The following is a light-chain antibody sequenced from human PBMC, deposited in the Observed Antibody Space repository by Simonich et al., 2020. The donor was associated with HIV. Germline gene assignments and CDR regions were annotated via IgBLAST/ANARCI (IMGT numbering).Light chain of an antibody. CDR2: KAS. CDR1: QSISSW. J-gene: IGKJ1*01. CDR3: QQYSNYSWT. V-gene: IGKV1-5*03. Sequence: DIQMTQSPSTLSASVGDRVTITCRASQSISSWLAWYQQKPGKAPKLLIYKASSLESGGPSRFSGSGSGTEFTLTISSLQPDDFATYYCQQYSNYSWTFGQGTRVEMK.